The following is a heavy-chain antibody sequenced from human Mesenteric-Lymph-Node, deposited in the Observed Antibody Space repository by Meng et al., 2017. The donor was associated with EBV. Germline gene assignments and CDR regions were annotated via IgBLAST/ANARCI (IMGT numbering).Heavy chain of an antibody. CDR3: VKITNSGGFNYFDY. D-gene: IGHD2-15*01. V-gene: IGHV4-4*02. Sequence: ESGPGLVTPAGNLSLTCAVSGGSISCSNLWSWARQPAGEGLEWIGEIFHSGSTNYNPSLRSRVTRSVDKSKNQFSLKLSAVTAADTAVYYCVKITNSGGFNYFDYWGQGTLVTVSS. J-gene: IGHJ4*02. CDR2: IFHSGST. CDR1: GGSISCSNL.